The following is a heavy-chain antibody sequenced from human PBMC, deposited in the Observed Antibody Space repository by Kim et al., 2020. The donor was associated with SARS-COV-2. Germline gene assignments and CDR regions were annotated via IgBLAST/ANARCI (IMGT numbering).Heavy chain of an antibody. CDR1: GFTFGDYA. V-gene: IGHV3-9*01. CDR3: AKDIDYYDSSGYQDY. Sequence: GGSLRLSCAASGFTFGDYAMHWVRQAPGKGLEWVSGISWNSGSIGYADSVKGRFTISRDNAKNSLYLQMNSLRAEDTALYYCAKDIDYYDSSGYQDYWGQGTLVTVSS. J-gene: IGHJ4*02. CDR2: ISWNSGSI. D-gene: IGHD3-22*01.